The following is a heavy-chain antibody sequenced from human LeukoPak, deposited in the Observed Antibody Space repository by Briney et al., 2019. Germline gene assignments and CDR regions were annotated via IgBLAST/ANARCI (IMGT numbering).Heavy chain of an antibody. D-gene: IGHD3-10*01. CDR2: INPNSGGT. CDR3: AGEPPRSYYGSGSYAFDI. V-gene: IGHV1-2*02. Sequence: ASVKVSCKASGYTFTGYYMHWVRQAPGQGLEWMGWINPNSGGTNYAQKFQGRVTMTRDTSISTAYMELSRLRSDDTAVYYCAGEPPRSYYGSGSYAFDIWGQGTMVTVSS. J-gene: IGHJ3*02. CDR1: GYTFTGYY.